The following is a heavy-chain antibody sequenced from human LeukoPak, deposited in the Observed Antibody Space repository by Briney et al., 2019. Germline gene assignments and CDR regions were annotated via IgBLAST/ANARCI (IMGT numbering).Heavy chain of an antibody. J-gene: IGHJ4*02. D-gene: IGHD1-26*01. Sequence: ASVKVSCKASGYTFTSYDINWVRQATGKGLEWMGGFDPEDGETIYAQKFQGRVTMIEDTSTDTAYMELSSLRSEDTAVYYCATPPVGAITHWGQGTLVTVSS. V-gene: IGHV1-24*01. CDR2: FDPEDGET. CDR3: ATPPVGAITH. CDR1: GYTFTSYD.